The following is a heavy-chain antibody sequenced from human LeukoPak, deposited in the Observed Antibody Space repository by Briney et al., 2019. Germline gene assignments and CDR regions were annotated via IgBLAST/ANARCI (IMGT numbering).Heavy chain of an antibody. V-gene: IGHV3-30*18. CDR3: AKGKGAFDI. CDR2: ISYDGSNK. Sequence: GRSLRLSCVASGFTFSSYGMHWVRQAPGKGLEWVAVISYDGSNKYYADSVKGRFTISRDNSKNTLYLQMNSLRAEDTAVYYCAKGKGAFDIWGQGTMVTVSS. J-gene: IGHJ3*02. CDR1: GFTFSSYG.